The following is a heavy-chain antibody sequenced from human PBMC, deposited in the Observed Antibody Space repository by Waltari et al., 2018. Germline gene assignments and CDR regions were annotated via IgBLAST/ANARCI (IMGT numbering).Heavy chain of an antibody. CDR2: IYYYGTT. Sequence: QVQLEESGPGLVNPSQTLSLTCSVSGGSIISGDYYWTWIRQSPRKGLEWIGHIYYYGTTSYNPSLMGRTSISRGTYKNHLCLRLSSEGAADAAVYYCARSVYGDYGGRFFDDWCQGILVTVSS. J-gene: IGHJ4*02. V-gene: IGHV4-30-4*08. CDR1: GGSIISGDYY. CDR3: ARSVYGDYGGRFFDD. D-gene: IGHD4-17*01.